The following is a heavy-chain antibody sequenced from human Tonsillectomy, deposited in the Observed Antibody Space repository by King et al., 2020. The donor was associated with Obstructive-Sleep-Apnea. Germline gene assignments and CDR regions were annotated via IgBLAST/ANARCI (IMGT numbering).Heavy chain of an antibody. CDR1: GGTFSSYA. D-gene: IGHD3-22*01. Sequence: QVQLVESGAEVKKPGSSVKVSCKASGGTFSSYAISWVRQAPGQGLEWMGGIIPIFGTANYAQKCQGRVTITADESTSTAYMELSSLRSEDTAVYYCARGAPTYYYDSSGYYYGYWGQGTLVTVSS. V-gene: IGHV1-69*01. J-gene: IGHJ4*02. CDR2: IIPIFGTA. CDR3: ARGAPTYYYDSSGYYYGY.